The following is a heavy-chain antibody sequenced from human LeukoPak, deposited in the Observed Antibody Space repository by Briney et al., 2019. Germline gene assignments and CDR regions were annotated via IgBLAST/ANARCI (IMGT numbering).Heavy chain of an antibody. CDR1: GFTFSSCA. CDR3: AKCARVTLFCSDAFDM. J-gene: IGHJ3*02. D-gene: IGHD3-9*01. Sequence: TGGSLRLSCAASGFTFSSCAMSWVRQAPGKGLEWVSVVCGGGGNTFYADSVKGRFTISRDNSKNTLYLQMDSLRAEDTDVYYCAKCARVTLFCSDAFDMWGQGTMVTVSS. V-gene: IGHV3-23*01. CDR2: VCGGGGNT.